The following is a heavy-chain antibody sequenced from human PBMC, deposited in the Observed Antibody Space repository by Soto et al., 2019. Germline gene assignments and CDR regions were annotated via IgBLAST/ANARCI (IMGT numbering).Heavy chain of an antibody. D-gene: IGHD6-6*01. J-gene: IGHJ6*02. CDR3: ARGTYSSSSAYYYGMDV. Sequence: ASVKVSCKASGYNFTTYYMHWVRQAPGQGLEWMAIINPSGGSTSYAQKFQGRVTMTRDTSTSTVYMELSSLRSEDKAVYYCARGTYSSSSAYYYGMDVWGQGTTVTVSS. CDR1: GYNFTTYY. CDR2: INPSGGST. V-gene: IGHV1-46*01.